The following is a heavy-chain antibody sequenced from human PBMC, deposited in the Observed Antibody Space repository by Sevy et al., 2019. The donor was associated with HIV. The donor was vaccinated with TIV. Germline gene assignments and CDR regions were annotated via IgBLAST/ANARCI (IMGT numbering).Heavy chain of an antibody. J-gene: IGHJ4*02. CDR2: VTGSGSST. CDR1: GFSFSSYA. CDR3: GKHHTSGYYRFDY. Sequence: GGSLRLSCAASGFSFSSYAMSWVRQAPGKGLEWVSTVTGSGSSTYYADAVKGRFTISRDNSKNTLYLQMNTLRAEDTAIYFCGKHHTSGYYRFDYWGQGTLVTVSS. D-gene: IGHD3-22*01. V-gene: IGHV3-23*01.